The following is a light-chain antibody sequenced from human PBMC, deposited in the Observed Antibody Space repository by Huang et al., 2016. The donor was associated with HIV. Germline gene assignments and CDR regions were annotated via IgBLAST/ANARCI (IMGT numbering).Light chain of an antibody. CDR1: QSVRSS. CDR3: QQRSNWHFT. CDR2: DAS. V-gene: IGKV3-11*01. Sequence: EIVLTQSPATLSLSPGERATISCRASQSVRSSLTWYQQKPGQAPRLLIYDASNRATGIPARFIGSWSGTDFTLTISSLEPEDFAVYYCQQRSNWHFTFGPGTKVDIK. J-gene: IGKJ3*01.